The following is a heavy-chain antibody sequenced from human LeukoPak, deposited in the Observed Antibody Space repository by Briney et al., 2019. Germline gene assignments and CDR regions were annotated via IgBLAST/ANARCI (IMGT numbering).Heavy chain of an antibody. CDR3: ARQNPYSYYMDV. CDR1: GGSTSSSSDY. V-gene: IGHV4-39*01. J-gene: IGHJ6*03. CDR2: IFYSGST. Sequence: PSETLSLTCTVSGGSTSSSSDYWGWIRRPPGNGLEWYGSIFYSGSTYYNPSLDSRVIISIDTSKNQFSLKVSSVTAADTALYYCARQNPYSYYMDVWGKGTTVTVSS. D-gene: IGHD1-14*01.